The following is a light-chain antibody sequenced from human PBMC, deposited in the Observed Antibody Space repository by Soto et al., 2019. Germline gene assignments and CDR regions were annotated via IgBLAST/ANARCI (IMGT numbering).Light chain of an antibody. J-gene: IGKJ4*01. CDR2: DAS. CDR1: QSVGSN. CDR3: QQYNNWPPFT. Sequence: EIGMTQSPGTLSVSPGERATLSCRATQSVGSNLAWYQQKPDQAPRLLIYDASTRATGVPARFSGSGSGTDFTLTISSLRSEDVAVYHCQQYNNWPPFTFGGGTKVEIK. V-gene: IGKV3-15*01.